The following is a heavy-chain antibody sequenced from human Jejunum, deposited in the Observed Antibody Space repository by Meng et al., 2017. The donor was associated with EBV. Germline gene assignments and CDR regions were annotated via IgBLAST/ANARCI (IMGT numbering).Heavy chain of an antibody. J-gene: IGHJ4*02. CDR1: GYTSTTYG. V-gene: IGHV1-18*01. D-gene: IGHD2-15*01. Sequence: QVQLVQSGAEVXXXXXSVKVSXXXSGYTSTTYGISWVRQAPGQGLEWMGWISPYNGNTIYAQKLQDRVTMTTDTSTSTAYLELRSLRSDDTAVYYCARGPYCSGGTCHSQYFDYWGQGALVTVSS. CDR3: ARGPYCSGGTCHSQYFDY. CDR2: ISPYNGNT.